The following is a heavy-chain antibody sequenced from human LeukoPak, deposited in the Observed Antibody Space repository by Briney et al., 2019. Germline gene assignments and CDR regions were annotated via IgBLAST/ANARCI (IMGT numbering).Heavy chain of an antibody. CDR2: IYYSGIT. CDR1: GGSISSGDFY. D-gene: IGHD3-3*01. J-gene: IGHJ4*02. V-gene: IGHV4-30-4*01. Sequence: SQTLSLTCTVSGGSISSGDFYWSWIRQPPEKGLEYIGYIYYSGITLYNPSLRSRITISIDTSKNQFSLKLSSVTAADTAVYYCARGDYDFWSGLGGTRKNYYFDYWGQGALVTVSS. CDR3: ARGDYDFWSGLGGTRKNYYFDY.